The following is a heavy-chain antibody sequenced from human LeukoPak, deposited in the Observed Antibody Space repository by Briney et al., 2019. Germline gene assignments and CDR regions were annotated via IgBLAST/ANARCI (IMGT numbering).Heavy chain of an antibody. V-gene: IGHV1-24*01. CDR3: ATSSISVGANHY. CDR1: GYTLTKLS. Sequence: ASVKVSCKVSGYTLTKLSMHWARQAPGKGLGWMGGIVPEDNETIYAQKFQGAVTMTEDTPPSTAYIELSSLRAEYTGGYYFATSSISVGANHYWGQGTLVT. CDR2: IVPEDNET. D-gene: IGHD1-26*01. J-gene: IGHJ4*02.